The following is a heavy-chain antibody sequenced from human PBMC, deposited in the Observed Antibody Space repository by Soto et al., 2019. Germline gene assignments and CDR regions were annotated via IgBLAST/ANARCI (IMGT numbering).Heavy chain of an antibody. CDR1: GYTFTDYW. D-gene: IGHD4-4*01. Sequence: PGESLKISCKGSGYTFTDYWIGWVRQLPGKGLEWMGIIYPGDSDTRYSPSFQGHVTITVDKSTSTAYLQWNTLKASDTAMYYCARNPSNPRSYYYAMDVPGQGTTVTVSS. CDR2: IYPGDSDT. V-gene: IGHV5-51*01. CDR3: ARNPSNPRSYYYAMDV. J-gene: IGHJ6*02.